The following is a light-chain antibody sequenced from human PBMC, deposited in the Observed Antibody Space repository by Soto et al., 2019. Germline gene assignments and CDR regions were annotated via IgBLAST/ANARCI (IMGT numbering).Light chain of an antibody. J-gene: IGLJ2*01. CDR2: TNV. V-gene: IGLV1-44*01. CDR1: SSNIGSNS. Sequence: QSVLTQPPSASGTPGQRVTISCYGSSSNIGSNSVSWYQNLPGTAPKLVIYTNVQRPSGVPDRFSGSKSGASASLAISGLQSEDEADYYCAAWDDSLDVLIFGGGTKLTVL. CDR3: AAWDDSLDVLI.